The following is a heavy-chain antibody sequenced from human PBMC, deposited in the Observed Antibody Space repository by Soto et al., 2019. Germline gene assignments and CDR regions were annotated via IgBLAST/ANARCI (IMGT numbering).Heavy chain of an antibody. D-gene: IGHD6-13*01. V-gene: IGHV2-5*01. J-gene: IGHJ4*02. Sequence: SGPTLVNPTQTLTLTCTFSGFSLSTSGVGVGWIRQPPGKALEWLALIYSTGDESYSPSLMGRVTITKDTSKNQVVLIMTNVDPMDTATYYCARRLSSSRGGVEWGQGTLVTVS. CDR3: ARRLSSSRGGVE. CDR2: IYSTGDE. CDR1: GFSLSTSGVG.